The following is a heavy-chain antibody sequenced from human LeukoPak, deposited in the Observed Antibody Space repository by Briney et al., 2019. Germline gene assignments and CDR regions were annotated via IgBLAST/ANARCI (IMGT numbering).Heavy chain of an antibody. D-gene: IGHD6-13*01. Sequence: SETLSLTCTVSGGSISSYYWSWIRQPAGKGLAWIGRLYSSGSTNYNPSLKSRVTMSVDTSKNQFSLKLRSVTAADTAVYYCARDSGYHVDYWGQGTLVTVSS. CDR2: LYSSGST. J-gene: IGHJ4*02. CDR3: ARDSGYHVDY. CDR1: GGSISSYY. V-gene: IGHV4-4*07.